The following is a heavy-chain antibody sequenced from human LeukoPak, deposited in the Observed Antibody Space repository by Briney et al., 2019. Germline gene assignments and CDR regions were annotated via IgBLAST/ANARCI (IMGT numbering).Heavy chain of an antibody. V-gene: IGHV3-30*18. D-gene: IGHD2-2*01. CDR3: AKGPLRGTAAAIDY. Sequence: PGKSLRLSCAASGFTFNNYGMHWVHQAPGKGLEWVAVISYDGRNKHYPDSVKGRFTISRDISPDTLWLQMDSLRTEDTAVYYCAKGPLRGTAAAIDYWGQGTLVTVSS. J-gene: IGHJ4*02. CDR1: GFTFNNYG. CDR2: ISYDGRNK.